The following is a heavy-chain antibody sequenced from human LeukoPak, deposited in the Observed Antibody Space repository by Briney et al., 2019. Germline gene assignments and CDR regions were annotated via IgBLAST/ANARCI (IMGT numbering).Heavy chain of an antibody. CDR1: GGSFSGYY. V-gene: IGHV4-34*01. J-gene: IGHJ4*02. Sequence: SETLSLTCAVYGGSFSGYYWSWIRQPPGKGLEWIGEINHSGSTNYNPSLKSRVTISVDTSKNQFSLKLSSVTAADTAVYYVARGGVTPAAVKNVNDYWGQGTLVTVSS. CDR2: INHSGST. D-gene: IGHD6-25*01. CDR3: ARGGVTPAAVKNVNDY.